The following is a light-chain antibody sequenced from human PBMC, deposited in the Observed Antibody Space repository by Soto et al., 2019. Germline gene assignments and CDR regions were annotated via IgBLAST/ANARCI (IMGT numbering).Light chain of an antibody. CDR2: LEGSGSY. Sequence: QPVLTQSSSASASLGSSVKLTCTLSSGHTTYIIAWHQQRPGKAPRYLMKLEGSGSYTKGSGVPDRFSGSSSGADRSLTISNLQSEDEADYYCETWDSNPRVFGGGTQLTVL. J-gene: IGLJ3*02. CDR1: SGHTTYI. CDR3: ETWDSNPRV. V-gene: IGLV4-60*03.